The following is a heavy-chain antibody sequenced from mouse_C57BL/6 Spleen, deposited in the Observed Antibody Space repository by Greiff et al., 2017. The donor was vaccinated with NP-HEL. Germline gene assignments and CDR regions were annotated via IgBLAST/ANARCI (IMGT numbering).Heavy chain of an antibody. CDR1: GYAFSSSW. CDR3: ARSSLITTVVAEMDY. CDR2: IYPGDGDT. V-gene: IGHV1-82*01. D-gene: IGHD1-1*01. J-gene: IGHJ4*01. Sequence: QVQLKQSGPELVKPGASVKISCKASGYAFSSSWMNWVKQRPGKGLEWIGRIYPGDGDTNYNGKFKGKATLTADKSSSTAYMQLSSLTSEDSAVYFCARSSLITTVVAEMDYWGQGTSVTVSS.